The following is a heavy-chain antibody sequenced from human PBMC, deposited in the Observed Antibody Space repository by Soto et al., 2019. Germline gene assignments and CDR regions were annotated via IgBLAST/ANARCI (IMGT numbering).Heavy chain of an antibody. D-gene: IGHD7-27*01. CDR1: GGSISTYY. CDR2: IYYSGST. Sequence: QVQLQESGPGLVKPSETLSLTCTVSGGSISTYYWSWIRQPPGKGLEWIGYIYYSGSTNYNPSLKSRVTISVDTSKNQFALKLSSVTAADTAVYYCAGCWGGYFQHWVQGTLVTVSS. CDR3: AGCWGGYFQH. J-gene: IGHJ1*01. V-gene: IGHV4-59*01.